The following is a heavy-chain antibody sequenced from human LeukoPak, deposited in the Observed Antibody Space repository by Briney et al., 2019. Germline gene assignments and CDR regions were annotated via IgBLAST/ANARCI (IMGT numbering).Heavy chain of an antibody. J-gene: IGHJ4*02. Sequence: GGSLRLSCAASGFTVSSNYMSWVRQAPGKGLEWVSVIYSGGSTYYADSVKGRFTISRDNSKNTLYLQMNSLRAEDTAVYYCARDTAAAGTGGLDYWGQGTLVTVSS. D-gene: IGHD6-13*01. V-gene: IGHV3-53*01. CDR1: GFTVSSNY. CDR2: IYSGGST. CDR3: ARDTAAAGTGGLDY.